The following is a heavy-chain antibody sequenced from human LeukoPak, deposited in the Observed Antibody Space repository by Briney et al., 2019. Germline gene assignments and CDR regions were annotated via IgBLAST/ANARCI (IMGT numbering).Heavy chain of an antibody. CDR3: ARELPLVMVRGVRAYGWFDP. Sequence: GASVKVSCKASGYTFTSYAMHWVRQAPGQRLEWMGWINAGNGNTKYSQKFQGRVTIARDTSASTAYMELSSLRSEDTAVYYCARELPLVMVRGVRAYGWFDPWGQGTLVTVSS. V-gene: IGHV1-3*01. D-gene: IGHD3-10*01. J-gene: IGHJ5*02. CDR2: INAGNGNT. CDR1: GYTFTSYA.